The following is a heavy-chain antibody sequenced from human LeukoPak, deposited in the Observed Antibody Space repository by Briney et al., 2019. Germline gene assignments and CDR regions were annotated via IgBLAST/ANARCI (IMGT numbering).Heavy chain of an antibody. CDR1: GYTFSSYG. CDR2: IRGDNGDT. D-gene: IGHD3-9*01. V-gene: IGHV1-18*01. CDR3: ARVGLLTGYYFFDY. Sequence: ASVRVSCETSGYTFSSYGITWVRQAPGQGLEWVGWIRGDNGDTNYAQKLQGRVTMTTDTSTSTAYMELRSLGSDETAVYYCARVGLLTGYYFFDYWGQGTLVTVSS. J-gene: IGHJ4*02.